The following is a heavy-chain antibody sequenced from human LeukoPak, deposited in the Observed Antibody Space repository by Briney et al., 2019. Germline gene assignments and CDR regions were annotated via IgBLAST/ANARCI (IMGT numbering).Heavy chain of an antibody. J-gene: IGHJ6*02. Sequence: GGSLRLSCVASGFIFSSYSMNLVRQAPGKGLECVSSISSGSSDISYADSVKGRFIISRDNAKNSLYLQMNNLRVEDTAVYYCAQGSWSYNGMDVWGQGTTVTVSS. D-gene: IGHD3-10*01. CDR1: GFIFSSYS. CDR3: AQGSWSYNGMDV. V-gene: IGHV3-21*04. CDR2: ISSGSSDI.